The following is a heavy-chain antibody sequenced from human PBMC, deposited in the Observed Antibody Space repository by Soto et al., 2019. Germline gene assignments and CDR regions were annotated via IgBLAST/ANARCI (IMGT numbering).Heavy chain of an antibody. CDR2: INHSGST. CDR1: GGSFSGYY. Sequence: PSETLSLTCAVYGGSFSGYYWSWIRQPPGKGLEWIGEINHSGSTNYNPSLKSRVTISVDTSKNQFSLKLSSVTAADTAVYYCARGRIAAAGPQAYWGQGTLVTVSS. CDR3: ARGRIAAAGPQAY. V-gene: IGHV4-34*01. D-gene: IGHD6-13*01. J-gene: IGHJ4*02.